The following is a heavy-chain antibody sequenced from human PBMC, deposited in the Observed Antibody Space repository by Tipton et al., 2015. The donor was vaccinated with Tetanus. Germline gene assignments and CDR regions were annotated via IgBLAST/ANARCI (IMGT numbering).Heavy chain of an antibody. CDR1: GFTFSSYA. V-gene: IGHV3-30*04. CDR3: AKGRIAAREFDPPPFDY. J-gene: IGHJ4*02. Sequence: SLRLSCAVSGFTFSSYAMHWVRQAPGKGLEWVAVISYDGSNKYYADSVKGRFTISRDNSKNTLYLQMNSLRAEDTAVYYCAKGRIAAREFDPPPFDYWGQGTLVTVSS. D-gene: IGHD6-6*01. CDR2: ISYDGSNK.